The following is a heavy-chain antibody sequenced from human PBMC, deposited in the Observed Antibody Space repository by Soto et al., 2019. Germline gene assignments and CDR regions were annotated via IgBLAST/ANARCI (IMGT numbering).Heavy chain of an antibody. CDR2: IYYSGST. CDR1: GGSISSSSYY. Sequence: SQTLSLTCTVSGGSISSSSYYWGWIRQPPGKGLEWIGGIYYSGSTYYNPSLKSRVTISVDTSKNQFSLKLSSVTAADTAVYYCARSASYDFWSGSQYNWFDPWGQGTLVTVSS. D-gene: IGHD3-3*01. V-gene: IGHV4-39*01. CDR3: ARSASYDFWSGSQYNWFDP. J-gene: IGHJ5*02.